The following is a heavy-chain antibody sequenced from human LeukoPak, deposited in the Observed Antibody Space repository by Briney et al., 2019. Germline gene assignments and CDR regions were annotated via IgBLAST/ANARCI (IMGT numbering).Heavy chain of an antibody. CDR1: GFTFSSYS. V-gene: IGHV3-21*06. CDR2: ISSSSSYI. CDR3: ARDTRGESDY. D-gene: IGHD2-2*01. J-gene: IGHJ4*01. Sequence: GGSLRLSCAASGFTFSSYSMNWVRQAPGKGLEWVSSISSSSSYIYYADSVKGRFTISRDSAKNSLYLQMNSLRAEDTAMYYCARDTRGESDYWGHGTLVTVSS.